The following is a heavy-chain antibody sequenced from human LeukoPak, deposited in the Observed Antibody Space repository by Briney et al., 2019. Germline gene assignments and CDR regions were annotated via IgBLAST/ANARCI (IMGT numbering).Heavy chain of an antibody. Sequence: SVKVSCKASGGTFSSYAISWVRQAPGQGLEWMGRIIPILGIANYAQKFQGRVTMTRDTSTSTVYMELSSLRSEDTAVYYCASIAVAEAFDYWGQGTLVTVSS. V-gene: IGHV1-69*04. CDR3: ASIAVAEAFDY. CDR1: GGTFSSYA. D-gene: IGHD6-19*01. J-gene: IGHJ4*02. CDR2: IIPILGIA.